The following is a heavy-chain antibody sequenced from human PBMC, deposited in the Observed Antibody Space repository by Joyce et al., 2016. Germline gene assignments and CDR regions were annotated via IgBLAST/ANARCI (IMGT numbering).Heavy chain of an antibody. CDR1: GFTFSHYG. CDR3: TKGSFSLEYSGGPFDY. J-gene: IGHJ4*02. Sequence: QVHLVESGGGVVQPGESLKLSCAASGFTFSHYGMHWVRQGPGKGLGWVAGIAYDGTYKHYGDSVKGRFTIARDNSKNTLYLQMNSLRADDTGVYYCTKGSFSLEYSGGPFDYWGQGTLVTVSS. D-gene: IGHD3-3*01. CDR2: IAYDGTYK. V-gene: IGHV3-30*18.